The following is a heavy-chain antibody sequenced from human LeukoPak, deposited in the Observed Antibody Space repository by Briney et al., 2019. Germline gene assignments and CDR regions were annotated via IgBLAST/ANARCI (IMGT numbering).Heavy chain of an antibody. D-gene: IGHD1-26*01. CDR1: GGSISSYY. J-gene: IGHJ4*02. Sequence: KPSETLSLTCTVSGGSISSYYWSWIRQPPGKGLEWIGYIYYSGSTNYNPSLKSRVTISVDTSKNQFSLKLSSVTAADTAVYYCARGGGSYVPFDYWGQGTLVTVSS. CDR2: IYYSGST. CDR3: ARGGGSYVPFDY. V-gene: IGHV4-59*01.